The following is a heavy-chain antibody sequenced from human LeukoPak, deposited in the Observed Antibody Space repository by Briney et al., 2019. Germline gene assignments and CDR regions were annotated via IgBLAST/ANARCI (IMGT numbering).Heavy chain of an antibody. CDR2: ISYDGSNK. Sequence: GGSLRLSCAASGFTFSSYAMHWVRQAPGKGLEWVAVISYDGSNKYYADSVKGRFTISRDNSKNMLYLQMNSLRAEDTAVYYCARPAGIAVAGDYWGQGTLVTVSS. CDR1: GFTFSSYA. V-gene: IGHV3-30-3*01. D-gene: IGHD6-19*01. J-gene: IGHJ4*02. CDR3: ARPAGIAVAGDY.